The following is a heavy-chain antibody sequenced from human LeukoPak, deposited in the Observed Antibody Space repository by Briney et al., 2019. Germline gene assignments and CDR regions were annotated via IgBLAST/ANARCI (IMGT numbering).Heavy chain of an antibody. J-gene: IGHJ6*02. Sequence: ASVKVSCKASGYTFTSYGISWVRQAPGQGLEWMGWISAYNGNTNYAQKLQGRVTMTTDTSTSTAYMELSSLRSEDTAVYYCARRLRFLEWSTSTYYYYYGMDVWGQGTTVTVSS. D-gene: IGHD3-3*01. CDR2: ISAYNGNT. CDR3: ARRLRFLEWSTSTYYYYYGMDV. V-gene: IGHV1-18*01. CDR1: GYTFTSYG.